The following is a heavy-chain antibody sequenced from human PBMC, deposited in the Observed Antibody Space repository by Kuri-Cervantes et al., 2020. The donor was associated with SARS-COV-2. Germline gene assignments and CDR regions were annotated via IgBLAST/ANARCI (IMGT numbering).Heavy chain of an antibody. D-gene: IGHD4-17*01. Sequence: SVKVSCKASGGSFSNYAISWVRQAPGQGLEWMGGIVPMIGTAKYAQKFESRVTITADESTSTAYMELSSLRSEDTAVYYCANWPPYGDYAEYAFDIWGQGTMVTVSS. V-gene: IGHV1-69*13. J-gene: IGHJ3*02. CDR2: IVPMIGTA. CDR3: ANWPPYGDYAEYAFDI. CDR1: GGSFSNYA.